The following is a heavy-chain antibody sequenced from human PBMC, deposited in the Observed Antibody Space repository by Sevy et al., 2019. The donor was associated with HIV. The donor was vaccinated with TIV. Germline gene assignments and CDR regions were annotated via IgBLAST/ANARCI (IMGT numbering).Heavy chain of an antibody. D-gene: IGHD6-19*01. Sequence: ASVKVSCKASGYTFTSYGISWVRQAPGQGLEWMGWISAYNGNTNYAQKLQGRVTMTTDTSTSTAYMELRSLRSDDTDVYYCARVSSLVSSGWYDYWGQGTLVTVSS. CDR1: GYTFTSYG. CDR3: ARVSSLVSSGWYDY. CDR2: ISAYNGNT. V-gene: IGHV1-18*04. J-gene: IGHJ4*02.